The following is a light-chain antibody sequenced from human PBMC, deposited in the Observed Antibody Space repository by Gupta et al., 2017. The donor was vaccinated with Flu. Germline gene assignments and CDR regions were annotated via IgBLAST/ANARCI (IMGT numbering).Light chain of an antibody. CDR2: HAS. CDR1: ENIGDY. Sequence: EIVLTQSPVTLSLSPGGTATLSCRASENIGDYLSWFQQKPGQAPRLVMYHASKRATGIPPRFRGSGSGTEFTLTISTLEPEDFAIYYCQQRNFWPLTFGRGTKVEIK. J-gene: IGKJ4*01. V-gene: IGKV3-11*01. CDR3: QQRNFWPLT.